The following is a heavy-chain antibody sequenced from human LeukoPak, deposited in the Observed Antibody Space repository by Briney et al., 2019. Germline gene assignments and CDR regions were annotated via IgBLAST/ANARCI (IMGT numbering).Heavy chain of an antibody. D-gene: IGHD6-13*01. CDR1: GGSISSGSYY. V-gene: IGHV4-61*02. Sequence: SETLSLTCTVSGGSISSGSYYWSWIRQPAGKGLEWIGRIYTSGSTNYNPSLKSRVTISVDTSKNQFSLKLSSVTAADTAVYYCARGIAPLAAAFDPWGQGTLVTVSS. J-gene: IGHJ5*02. CDR2: IYTSGST. CDR3: ARGIAPLAAAFDP.